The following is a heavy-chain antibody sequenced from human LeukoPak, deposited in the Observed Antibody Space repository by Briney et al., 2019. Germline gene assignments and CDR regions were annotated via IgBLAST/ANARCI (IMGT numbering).Heavy chain of an antibody. J-gene: IGHJ3*02. V-gene: IGHV4-39*01. CDR3: ARQNLGADAFDI. CDR2: IYYSGST. CDR1: GGSISGSSYY. Sequence: SETLSLTCTVSGGSISGSSYYWGWIRQPPGKGLEWIGSIYYSGSTYYNPSLKSRVTISVDTSKNQFSLKLSSVTAADTAVYYCARQNLGADAFDIWGQGTMVTVSS. D-gene: IGHD1-26*01.